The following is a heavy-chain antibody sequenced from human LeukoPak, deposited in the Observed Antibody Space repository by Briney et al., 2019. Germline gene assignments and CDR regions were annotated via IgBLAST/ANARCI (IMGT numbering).Heavy chain of an antibody. CDR1: GGSFSGYY. CDR2: INHSGST. CDR3: ARIGITIFPNCMDV. D-gene: IGHD3-9*01. V-gene: IGHV4-34*01. J-gene: IGHJ6*03. Sequence: PSETLSLTCAVYGGSFSGYYWSWIRDPPGKGLEWIGEINHSGSTNYNPSLKSRVTISVDTSKNQFSLKLSSVTAADTAVYYCARIGITIFPNCMDVWGKGTTVTVSS.